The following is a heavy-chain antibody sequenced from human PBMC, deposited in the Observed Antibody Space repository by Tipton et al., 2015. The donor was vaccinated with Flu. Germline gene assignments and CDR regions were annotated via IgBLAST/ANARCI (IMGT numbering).Heavy chain of an antibody. J-gene: IGHJ6*02. CDR2: IYYSGST. CDR1: GGSISSYY. Sequence: LRLSCTVSGGSISSYYWSWIRQPPGKGLEWIGYIYYSGSTNYNPSLKSRVTISVDTSKNQFSLKLSSVTAADTAVYYCARDSAAHYGMDVWGQGTTVTVS. CDR3: ARDSAAHYGMDV. D-gene: IGHD6-13*01. V-gene: IGHV4-59*08.